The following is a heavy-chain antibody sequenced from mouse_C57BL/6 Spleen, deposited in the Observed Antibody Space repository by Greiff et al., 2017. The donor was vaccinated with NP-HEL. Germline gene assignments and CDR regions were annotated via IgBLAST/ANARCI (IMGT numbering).Heavy chain of an antibody. CDR1: GYTFTDYN. Sequence: EVQLQQSGPELVKPGASVKIPCKASGYTFTDYNMDWVKQSHGKSLEWIGDINPNNGGTIYNQKFKGKATLTVDKSSSTAYTELRSLTSEDTAVYYCARASQAVYAMDYWGQGTSVTVSS. CDR3: ARASQAVYAMDY. D-gene: IGHD3-2*02. J-gene: IGHJ4*01. CDR2: INPNNGGT. V-gene: IGHV1-18*01.